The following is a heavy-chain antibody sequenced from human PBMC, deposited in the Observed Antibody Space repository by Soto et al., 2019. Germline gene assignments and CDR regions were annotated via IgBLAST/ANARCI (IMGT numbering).Heavy chain of an antibody. D-gene: IGHD3-3*02. Sequence: SETLSLTCTVSGSSINSSGYYWCWIRQPPGKGLEWIGSMFYGVSTYYNPSLKSRVTVSVDTSKNQFSLNLRSVTAADTAVYYCARLPSRHLVDYWGQGTLVTVSS. CDR3: ARLPSRHLVDY. V-gene: IGHV4-39*01. CDR1: GSSINSSGYY. J-gene: IGHJ4*02. CDR2: MFYGVST.